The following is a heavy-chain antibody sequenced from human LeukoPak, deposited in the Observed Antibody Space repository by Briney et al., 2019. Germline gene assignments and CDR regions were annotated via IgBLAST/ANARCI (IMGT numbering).Heavy chain of an antibody. CDR2: INPNSGGT. CDR1: GGTFSSYA. Sequence: ASVKVSCKASGGTFSSYAISWVRQAPGQGLEWMGWINPNSGGTNYAQKFQGRVTMTRDTSISTAYMELSRLRSDDTAVYYCASGLVATDPPFDCWGQGTLVTVSS. J-gene: IGHJ4*02. CDR3: ASGLVATDPPFDC. V-gene: IGHV1-2*02. D-gene: IGHD5-12*01.